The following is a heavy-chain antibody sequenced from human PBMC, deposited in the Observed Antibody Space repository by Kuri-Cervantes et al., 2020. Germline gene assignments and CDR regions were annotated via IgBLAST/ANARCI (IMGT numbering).Heavy chain of an antibody. V-gene: IGHV3-7*01. D-gene: IGHD3-3*01. CDR1: GFTFSSYG. Sequence: GGSLRLSCAASGFTFSSYGMSWVRQAPGKGLEWVANIEKDGSEKYYVDSVKGRFTVSRDNAKNTLYLKMNGLRVEDTAVYFCAREHNTIHRFWRGNHDYHTDVWGKGTTVTVSS. J-gene: IGHJ6*04. CDR2: IEKDGSEK. CDR3: AREHNTIHRFWRGNHDYHTDV.